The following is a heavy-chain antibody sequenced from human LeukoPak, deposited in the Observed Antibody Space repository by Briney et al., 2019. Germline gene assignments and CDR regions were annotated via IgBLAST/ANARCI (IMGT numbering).Heavy chain of an antibody. CDR1: GDSISSGDYY. CDR3: ARHTTGYSSYLNFDY. Sequence: SETLSLTCTVSGDSISSGDYYWSWIRQPAGKGLEWIGRISSSGSTNYNPSLKSRVTISVDTSKNQFSLKLSTVTAADTAVYFCARHTTGYSSYLNFDYWGQGTLVTVSS. V-gene: IGHV4-61*02. D-gene: IGHD6-13*01. J-gene: IGHJ4*02. CDR2: ISSSGST.